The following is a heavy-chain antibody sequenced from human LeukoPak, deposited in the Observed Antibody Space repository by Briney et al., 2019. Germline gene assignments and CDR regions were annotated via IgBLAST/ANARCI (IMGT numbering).Heavy chain of an antibody. V-gene: IGHV1-69*13. Sequence: GASVKVSCKASGGTFSSYAISWVRQAPGQGLEWMGGIIPIFGTANYAQKFQGRVTITADESTSTAYMELSSLRSEDTAVYYCARDRGVVPTTWYFDYWGQGTLVTVSS. CDR2: IIPIFGTA. CDR1: GGTFSSYA. CDR3: ARDRGVVPTTWYFDY. D-gene: IGHD3-3*01. J-gene: IGHJ4*02.